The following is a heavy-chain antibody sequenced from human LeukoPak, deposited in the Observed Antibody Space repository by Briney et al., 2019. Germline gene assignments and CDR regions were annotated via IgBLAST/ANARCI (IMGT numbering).Heavy chain of an antibody. D-gene: IGHD5-24*01. CDR3: ASSDREMATSY. CDR1: GFTVSSNY. J-gene: IGHJ4*02. Sequence: GGSLRLSCAASGFTVSSNYMSWVRQAPGKGLEWVSVIYSGGSTYYADSVKGRFTISRDNSKNTLYLQMNSLRAEDTAVYYCASSDREMATSYWGQGTLVTVSS. V-gene: IGHV3-66*01. CDR2: IYSGGST.